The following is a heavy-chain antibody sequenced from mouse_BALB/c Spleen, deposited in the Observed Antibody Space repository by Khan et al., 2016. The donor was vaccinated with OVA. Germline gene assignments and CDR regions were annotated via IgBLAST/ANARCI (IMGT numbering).Heavy chain of an antibody. J-gene: IGHJ3*01. CDR2: IYPGDGDN. CDR3: ARYYGSRFAY. V-gene: IGHV1-80*01. CDR1: GYTCSSSW. D-gene: IGHD1-1*01. Sequence: QVRLQQSGAELVRPGSSVKIFCKASGYTCSSSWMNWAKQRPGPGLEWIGQIYPGDGDNNYNGKFKGKATLTADKFSRTAYMQLSSLTSEDSAVHFCARYYGSRFAYWGQGTLVAVSA.